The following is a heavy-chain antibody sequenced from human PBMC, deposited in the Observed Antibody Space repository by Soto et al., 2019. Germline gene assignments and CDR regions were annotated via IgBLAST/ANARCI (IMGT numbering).Heavy chain of an antibody. V-gene: IGHV4-31*03. Sequence: QVQLQESGPGLVKPSQTLSLTCTVSGGSISSGGYYWSWIRQHPGKGLEWIGYIYYSGSTYYNPSIKSRVTISVATSKDQFSLELSSVTAADTAVYYCARAAGDYYFDYWGQGTLVTVSS. CDR1: GGSISSGGYY. J-gene: IGHJ4*02. CDR3: ARAAGDYYFDY. CDR2: IYYSGST. D-gene: IGHD3-16*01.